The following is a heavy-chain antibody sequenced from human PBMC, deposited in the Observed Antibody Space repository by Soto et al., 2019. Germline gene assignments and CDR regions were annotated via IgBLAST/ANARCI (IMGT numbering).Heavy chain of an antibody. CDR1: GGSISSGGYY. CDR3: ARDYSNQYYDFRRFDP. CDR2: IYYSGST. J-gene: IGHJ5*02. V-gene: IGHV4-31*03. D-gene: IGHD3-3*01. Sequence: SETLSLTCTVSGGSISSGGYYWSWIRQHPGKGLEWIGYIYYSGSTYYNPSLKSRVTISVDTSKNQFSLKLSSVTAADTAVYYCARDYSNQYYDFRRFDPWGQGTLVTVSS.